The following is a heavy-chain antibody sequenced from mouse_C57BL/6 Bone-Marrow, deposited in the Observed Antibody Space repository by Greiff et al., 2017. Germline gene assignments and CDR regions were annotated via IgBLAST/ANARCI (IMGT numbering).Heavy chain of an antibody. V-gene: IGHV1-59*01. CDR1: GYTFTSYW. CDR3: ARDTAWFDY. Sequence: VQLQQPGAELVRPGTSVKLSCKASGYTFTSYWMPWVQQRPGQGLEWVGVIDPSAFYTNYTHTFKGQVTLTVDTSSSTAYLQLSSLASEDSAVDNCARDTAWFDYWGQGTLVTVSA. J-gene: IGHJ3*01. D-gene: IGHD1-1*01. CDR2: IDPSAFYT.